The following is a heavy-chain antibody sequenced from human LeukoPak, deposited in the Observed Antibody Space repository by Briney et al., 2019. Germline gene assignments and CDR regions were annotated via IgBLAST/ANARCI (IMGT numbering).Heavy chain of an antibody. V-gene: IGHV4-34*01. D-gene: IGHD2-15*01. CDR2: INHSGST. CDR3: ARVAEGYCSGGSCYDYYFDY. Sequence: SETLSLTCAVYGGSFSGYYWSWIRQPPGKGLEWIGEINHSGSTNYNPSLKSRVTISVDTSKNQFSLKLSSVTAADTAVYYCARVAEGYCSGGSCYDYYFDYWGQGTLVTVSS. CDR1: GGSFSGYY. J-gene: IGHJ4*02.